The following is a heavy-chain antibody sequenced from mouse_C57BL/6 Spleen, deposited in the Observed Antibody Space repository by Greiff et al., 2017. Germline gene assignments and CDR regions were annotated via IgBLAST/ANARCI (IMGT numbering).Heavy chain of an antibody. Sequence: QVPLKESGPGLVQPSQSLSITCTVSGFSLTSYGVHWVRQPPGKGLEWLGVVWSGGSTDFNAAFISRLSISKNNSKSQVFFKMKSLQADDTAIYYCAKSRLRTGAMDYRGQRTSVTVS. D-gene: IGHD1-1*01. CDR2: VWSGGST. CDR1: GFSLTSYG. J-gene: IGHJ4*01. CDR3: AKSRLRTGAMDY. V-gene: IGHV2-4*01.